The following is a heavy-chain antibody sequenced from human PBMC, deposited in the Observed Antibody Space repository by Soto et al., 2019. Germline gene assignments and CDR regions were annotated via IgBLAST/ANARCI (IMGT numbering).Heavy chain of an antibody. V-gene: IGHV3-30*18. CDR3: AKAISSSGYVGY. Sequence: GGSLRLSCAASGFTFSSYGMHWVRQAPGKGLEWVAVISYDGSNKYYADSVKGRFTISRDNSKNTLYLQMNSLRAEDTAVYYCAKAISSSGYVGYWGQGTLVTVSS. J-gene: IGHJ4*02. D-gene: IGHD3-22*01. CDR1: GFTFSSYG. CDR2: ISYDGSNK.